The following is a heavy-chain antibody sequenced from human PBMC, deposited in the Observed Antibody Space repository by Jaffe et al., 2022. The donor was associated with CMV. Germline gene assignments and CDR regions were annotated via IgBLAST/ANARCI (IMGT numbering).Heavy chain of an antibody. Sequence: EVQLVESGGGLVQPGGSLRLSCAASGFTFSSYEMNWVRQAPGKGLEWVSYISSSGSTIYYADSVKGRFTISRDNAKNSLYLQMNSLRAEDTAVYYCARYSSSFYYMDVWGKGTTVTVSS. CDR3: ARYSSSFYYMDV. CDR2: ISSSGSTI. J-gene: IGHJ6*03. V-gene: IGHV3-48*03. D-gene: IGHD6-6*01. CDR1: GFTFSSYE.